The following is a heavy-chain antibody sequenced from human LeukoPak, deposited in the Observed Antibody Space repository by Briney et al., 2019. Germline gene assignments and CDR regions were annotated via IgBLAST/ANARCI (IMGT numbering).Heavy chain of an antibody. CDR1: GYTFTSYA. CDR3: ARDMCSSSSVLFRFDP. CDR2: INAGNGNT. Sequence: ASVKVSCKASGYTFTSYAMHWVRQAPGQRLEWMGWINAGNGNTKYSQKFQGRVTITRDTSASTAYMELSSLRSEDTAVYYCARDMCSSSSVLFRFDPWGQGTLVTVSS. D-gene: IGHD6-6*01. V-gene: IGHV1-3*01. J-gene: IGHJ5*02.